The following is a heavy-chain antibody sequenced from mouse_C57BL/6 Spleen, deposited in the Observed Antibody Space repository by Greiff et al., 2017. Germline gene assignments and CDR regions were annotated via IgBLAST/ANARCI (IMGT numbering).Heavy chain of an antibody. CDR1: GYTFTSYW. Sequence: QVQLQQPGTELVKPGTSVKLSCKASGYTFTSYWMHWVKQRPGQGLDWIGNINPTNGGTNYNEQFKSKVTLTLDKSYSTVYMQLSSLTSEDSAVYYCARQGLGGFAYWGQGTLVTVSA. J-gene: IGHJ3*01. V-gene: IGHV1-53*01. CDR3: ARQGLGGFAY. CDR2: INPTNGGT. D-gene: IGHD2-2*01.